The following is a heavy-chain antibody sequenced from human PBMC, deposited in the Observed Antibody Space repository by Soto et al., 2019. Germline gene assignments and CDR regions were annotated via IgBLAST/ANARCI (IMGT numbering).Heavy chain of an antibody. V-gene: IGHV4-59*01. CDR1: GGSISSYY. CDR3: ARDYGLGNGSESGSCPFDY. D-gene: IGHD1-26*01. Sequence: SETLSLTCTVSGGSISSYYWSWIRQPPGKGLEWIGYIYYSGSTNYNPSLKSRVTISVDTSKNQFSLKLSSVTAADTAMYYGARDYGLGNGSESGSCPFDYWGQGTLVTVSS. J-gene: IGHJ4*02. CDR2: IYYSGST.